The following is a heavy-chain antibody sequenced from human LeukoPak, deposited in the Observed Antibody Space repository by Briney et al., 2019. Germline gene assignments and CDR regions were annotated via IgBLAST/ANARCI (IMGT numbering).Heavy chain of an antibody. CDR1: GFTLRSYG. D-gene: IGHD2-15*01. Sequence: GGSLGLSCTGSGFTLRSYGMHWVRQAPGKGLEWVAYTRDDASKTWYGGSVKGRFTISRDNSKNTLYLHMNSVRGEDTAMYYCANGDCRGGRCSSGAHWGQGTLVTVSS. J-gene: IGHJ4*02. V-gene: IGHV3-30*02. CDR3: ANGDCRGGRCSSGAH. CDR2: TRDDASKT.